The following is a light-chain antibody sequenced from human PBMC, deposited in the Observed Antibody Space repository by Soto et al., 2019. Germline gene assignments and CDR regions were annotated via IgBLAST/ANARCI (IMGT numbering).Light chain of an antibody. CDR3: VLYMGSGIWV. Sequence: QTVVTQEPSFSVSPGGTVTLTCGLSSGSASTTYYPSWYQQTPGQAPHTLVYNTNTRSSGVPDRFSGSILGNKAALTITGAQADDESDYYCVLYMGSGIWVFGGGTKVTVL. CDR2: NTN. V-gene: IGLV8-61*01. CDR1: SGSASTTYY. J-gene: IGLJ3*02.